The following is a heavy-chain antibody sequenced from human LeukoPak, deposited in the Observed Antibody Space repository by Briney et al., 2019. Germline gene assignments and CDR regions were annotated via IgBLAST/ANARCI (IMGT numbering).Heavy chain of an antibody. D-gene: IGHD3-3*01. CDR3: ARDLYYDFWSGYYPFDY. CDR1: GGSISSSSYY. V-gene: IGHV4-39*07. Sequence: PSETLSLTCTVSGGSISSSSYYWGWIRQPPGKGLEWIGSIYYSGSTYYNPSLKSRVTISVDTSKNQFSLKLSSVTAADTAVYYCARDLYYDFWSGYYPFDYWGQGTLVTVSS. J-gene: IGHJ4*02. CDR2: IYYSGST.